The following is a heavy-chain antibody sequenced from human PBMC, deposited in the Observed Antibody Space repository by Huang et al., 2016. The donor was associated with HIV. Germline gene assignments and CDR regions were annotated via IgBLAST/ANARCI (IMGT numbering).Heavy chain of an antibody. V-gene: IGHV5-51*01. CDR3: ARRGFNTGSSPDS. Sequence: EVQLVQSGPEVKKPGESPKISCRVSGYSFTNYWIGWVRQRPGKGWEWMAINNPGDSEAAYNPSFRGQVTISADKSINTAHLQWDSLKTSDSAIYYCARRGFNTGSSPDSWGQGTLVTVSS. J-gene: IGHJ4*02. D-gene: IGHD1-26*01. CDR2: NNPGDSEA. CDR1: GYSFTNYW.